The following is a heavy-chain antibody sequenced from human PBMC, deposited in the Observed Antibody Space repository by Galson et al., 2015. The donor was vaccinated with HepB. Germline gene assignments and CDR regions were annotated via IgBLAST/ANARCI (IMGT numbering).Heavy chain of an antibody. J-gene: IGHJ6*02. CDR3: AKGTWGFDGIDV. Sequence: SLRLSCAASGFTFSNYAMTWVRQAPGKGLEWVSVSGSGGSTYYADSVKGRFTISRDNSKNTLYLQMNSLRAEDTAVYYCAKGTWGFDGIDVWGQGATVTVSS. CDR2: SGSGGST. CDR1: GFTFSNYA. V-gene: IGHV3-23*01. D-gene: IGHD7-27*01.